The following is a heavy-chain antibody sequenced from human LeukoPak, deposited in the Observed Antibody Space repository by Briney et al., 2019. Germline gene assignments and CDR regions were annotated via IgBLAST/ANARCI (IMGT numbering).Heavy chain of an antibody. CDR3: ARDLVWNDFEGEEGGQDY. CDR1: GFTFSSYW. Sequence: GGSLRLSCAASGFTFSSYWMSWVRQAPGKGLEWVANIKQDGSEKYYVDSVKGRFTISRDNAKNSLYLQMNSLRAGDTAVYYCARDLVWNDFEGEEGGQDYWGQGTLVTVSS. CDR2: IKQDGSEK. V-gene: IGHV3-7*01. D-gene: IGHD1-1*01. J-gene: IGHJ4*02.